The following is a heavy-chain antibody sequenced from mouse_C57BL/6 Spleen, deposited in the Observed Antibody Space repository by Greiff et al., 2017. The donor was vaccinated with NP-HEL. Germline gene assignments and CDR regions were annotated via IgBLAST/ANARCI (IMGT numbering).Heavy chain of an antibody. Sequence: QVQLQQPGAELVRPGSSVKLSCKASGYTFTSYWMDWVKQRPGQGLEWIGNIYPSDSETHYNHKFKDKATLTVDKSSSTAYMQLSSLTSEDSAVYYCARRGTGRGFAYWGQGTLVTVSA. CDR1: GYTFTSYW. CDR3: ARRGTGRGFAY. CDR2: IYPSDSET. J-gene: IGHJ3*01. V-gene: IGHV1-61*01.